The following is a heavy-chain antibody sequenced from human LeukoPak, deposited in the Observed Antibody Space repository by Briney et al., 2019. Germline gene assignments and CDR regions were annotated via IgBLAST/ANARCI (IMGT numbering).Heavy chain of an antibody. CDR1: GGTFSSYA. CDR2: IIPIFGTA. V-gene: IGHV1-69*01. J-gene: IGHJ4*02. Sequence: VASVKVSCKASGGTFSSYAISWVRQAPGQGLEWMGGIIPIFGTANYAQKFQGRVTITADESTSTAYMELSSLRSEDTAVYYCARESVIGDSSGYYRIDYWGQGTLVTVSS. CDR3: ARESVIGDSSGYYRIDY. D-gene: IGHD3-22*01.